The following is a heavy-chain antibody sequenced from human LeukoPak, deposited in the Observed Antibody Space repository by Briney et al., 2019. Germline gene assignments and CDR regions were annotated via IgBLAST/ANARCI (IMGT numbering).Heavy chain of an antibody. D-gene: IGHD2-21*02. J-gene: IGHJ4*02. Sequence: SETLSLTCTVSGGSISSSSYYWGWIRQPPGKGLEWIGSIYYSGSTYYNPSLKSRVTISVDTSKNQFSLKLSSVTAADTAVYYCARDYQPYCGGDCYSWGQGTLVTVSS. CDR2: IYYSGST. V-gene: IGHV4-39*07. CDR1: GGSISSSSYY. CDR3: ARDYQPYCGGDCYS.